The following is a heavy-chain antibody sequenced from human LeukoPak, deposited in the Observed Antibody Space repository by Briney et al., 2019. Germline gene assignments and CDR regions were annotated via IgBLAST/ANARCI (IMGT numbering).Heavy chain of an antibody. Sequence: GGSLRLSCAASGFAFSSYSMNWVRQAPGKGLEWVSHISATTGNIFYADSVKGRFTISRDNSKNSLYLHMNSLTAEDTAVYYCLVQFARRYFDYWGQGTLVAASS. V-gene: IGHV3-48*04. CDR1: GFAFSSYS. D-gene: IGHD5-24*01. CDR3: LVQFARRYFDY. CDR2: ISATTGNI. J-gene: IGHJ4*02.